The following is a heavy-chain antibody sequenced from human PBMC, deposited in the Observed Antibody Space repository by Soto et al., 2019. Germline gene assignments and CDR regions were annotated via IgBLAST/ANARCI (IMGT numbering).Heavy chain of an antibody. V-gene: IGHV1-69*13. CDR2: IIPICGTA. D-gene: IGHD2-15*01. J-gene: IGHJ5*02. CDR1: GGTFSSYA. Sequence: ASVKVSCKASGGTFSSYAISWVRQAPGQGLEWMGGIIPICGTANYAQKFQGRVTITADESTSTAYMELCSLRSEDTAVYYCARDSGYCSGGSCYFYNWFDPWGQGTLVTVSS. CDR3: ARDSGYCSGGSCYFYNWFDP.